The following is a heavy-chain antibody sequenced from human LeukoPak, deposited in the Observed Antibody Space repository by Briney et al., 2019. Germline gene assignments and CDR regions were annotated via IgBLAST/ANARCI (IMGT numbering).Heavy chain of an antibody. D-gene: IGHD4-17*01. CDR2: IYYSGST. CDR1: GGSISSGDYY. J-gene: IGHJ2*01. Sequence: SQTLSPTCTVSGGSISSGDYYWSWIRQPPGKGLEWIAYIYYSGSTYYNPPLKSRVTISVDTSKNQFSLKLNSVTAADTAVYYCARSDGDYTYWYFDLWGRGTLVTVSS. V-gene: IGHV4-30-4*01. CDR3: ARSDGDYTYWYFDL.